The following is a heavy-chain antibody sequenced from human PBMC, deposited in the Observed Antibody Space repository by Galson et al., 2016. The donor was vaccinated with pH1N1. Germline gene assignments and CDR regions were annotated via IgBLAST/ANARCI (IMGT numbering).Heavy chain of an antibody. CDR2: LYDRGST. Sequence: ETLSLTCTVSGGSVTSSSYYWGWIRQPPGRGLEWIGSLYDRGSTYYNSALTSRVAISIDTSKSQFSLKVNSVTAADAAVYYCATMKAVSGPLYMDVWGKGTTVTVSS. CDR1: GGSVTSSSYY. CDR3: ATMKAVSGPLYMDV. V-gene: IGHV4-39*07. J-gene: IGHJ6*03. D-gene: IGHD3-22*01.